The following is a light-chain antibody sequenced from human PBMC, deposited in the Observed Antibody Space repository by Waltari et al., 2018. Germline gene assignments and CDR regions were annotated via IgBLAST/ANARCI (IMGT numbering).Light chain of an antibody. Sequence: QSVLTQPPSASGTPGQRVTISCSGSHSNIGSNYVYWYQQLPGTAPKLTIYKDSQRPSGVPDRFSGSKSGTSASRAISGLRSEDEADYYCAAWDDSLSGPIFATGTKVTV. CDR1: HSNIGSNY. CDR3: AAWDDSLSGPI. J-gene: IGLJ1*01. V-gene: IGLV1-47*01. CDR2: KDS.